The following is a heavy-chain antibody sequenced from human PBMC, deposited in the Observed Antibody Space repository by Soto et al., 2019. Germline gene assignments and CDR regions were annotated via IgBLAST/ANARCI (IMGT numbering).Heavy chain of an antibody. CDR3: ARAMAGYCSSTTCYIKWFDP. V-gene: IGHV4-31*03. D-gene: IGHD2-2*02. CDR1: GGSMSSGGYY. Sequence: KTSETLSLTCTVSGGSMSSGGYYWSWIRQHPGKGLEWIGYTYYSGSTYYNPSLKSRVTISADTSKNQFSLKLSSVTAADTAVYYCARAMAGYCSSTTCYIKWFDPWGQGTLVTVSS. J-gene: IGHJ5*02. CDR2: TYYSGST.